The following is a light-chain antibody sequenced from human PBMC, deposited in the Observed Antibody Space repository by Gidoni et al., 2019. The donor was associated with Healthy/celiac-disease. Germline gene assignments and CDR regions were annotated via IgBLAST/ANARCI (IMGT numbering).Light chain of an antibody. V-gene: IGLV5-45*03. CDR2: YKSDSDK. J-gene: IGLJ3*02. CDR3: MIWHSSAYV. Sequence: QAVLTQPSSISASPGASASLTFTLRSGINVGTYMIYWYHQKPGSPPQYLLRYKSDSDKQQGSGVPSRFSGSKDASANAGILLISGLQSEDEADYYCMIWHSSAYVFGGGTKLTVL. CDR1: SGINVGTYM.